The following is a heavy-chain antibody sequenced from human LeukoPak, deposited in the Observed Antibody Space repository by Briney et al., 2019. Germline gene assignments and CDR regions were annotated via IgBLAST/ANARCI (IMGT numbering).Heavy chain of an antibody. V-gene: IGHV3-23*01. J-gene: IGHJ6*03. Sequence: GGSLRLSCAASGFTFSSYAMSWVRQAPGKGLEWVSAISGSGGSTYYADSVKGRFTISRDNSKNTLYLQMNRLRAEDTAVYYCAKDKASYCGGDCYSNYYYYMDVWGRGSTASVPS. CDR1: GFTFSSYA. CDR2: ISGSGGST. CDR3: AKDKASYCGGDCYSNYYYYMDV. D-gene: IGHD2-21*02.